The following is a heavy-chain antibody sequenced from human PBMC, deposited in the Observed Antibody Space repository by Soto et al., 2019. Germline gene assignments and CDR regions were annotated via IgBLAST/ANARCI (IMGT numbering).Heavy chain of an antibody. CDR2: ISYDGSNK. Sequence: QVQLVESGGGVVQPGRSLRLSCAASGFTFSSYAMHWVRQAPGKGLEWVAVISYDGSNKYYADSVKGRFTISRDNSKNTLHLQMNSMRAEDTAVYYCARETPSVCSSTSCSLNYGMDVWGQGTTVTVSS. V-gene: IGHV3-30-3*01. CDR1: GFTFSSYA. CDR3: ARETPSVCSSTSCSLNYGMDV. D-gene: IGHD2-2*01. J-gene: IGHJ6*02.